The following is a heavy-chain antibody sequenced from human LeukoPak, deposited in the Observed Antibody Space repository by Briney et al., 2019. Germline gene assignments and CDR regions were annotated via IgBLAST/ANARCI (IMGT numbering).Heavy chain of an antibody. CDR2: ISGSGGST. CDR1: GFTFSSYA. Sequence: GGSLRLSCAASGFTFSSYAMSWVRQAPGKGLDWVSAISGSGGSTYYADSVKGRFTISRDNSKNTLYLQMNSLRAEDTAVYYCANLGAVAGQRYFDYWGQGTLVTVSS. J-gene: IGHJ4*02. V-gene: IGHV3-23*01. CDR3: ANLGAVAGQRYFDY. D-gene: IGHD6-19*01.